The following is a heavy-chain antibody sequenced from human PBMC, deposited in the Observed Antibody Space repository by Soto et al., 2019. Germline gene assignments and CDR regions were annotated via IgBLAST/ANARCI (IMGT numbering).Heavy chain of an antibody. CDR2: INPDSGGT. V-gene: IGHV1-2*02. Sequence: ASVKVSCKASGYTFTGYYIHWVRQAPGQGLEWMGWINPDSGGTNYAQKFQGRVTMTRDTSISTAYMELSRLRSDDTAVYYCARGQYSSSWHSTYYFDYWGQGALVTVSS. CDR3: ARGQYSSSWHSTYYFDY. D-gene: IGHD6-13*01. J-gene: IGHJ4*02. CDR1: GYTFTGYY.